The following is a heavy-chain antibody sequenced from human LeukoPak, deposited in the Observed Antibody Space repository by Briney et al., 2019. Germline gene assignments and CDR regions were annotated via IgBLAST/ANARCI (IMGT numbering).Heavy chain of an antibody. D-gene: IGHD3-22*01. CDR1: GFTFSTYW. CDR3: ARCPYDSTGYYSVPSHLDY. V-gene: IGHV3-7*01. Sequence: SGGSLRLSCAASGFTFSTYWMTWVRQAPGKGLEWVANIKQDGSAKYYVDSLRGRFSISTDNVKNSLFLQMNSLSAEDTAVYYCARCPYDSTGYYSVPSHLDYWGQGTLVTVSS. CDR2: IKQDGSAK. J-gene: IGHJ4*02.